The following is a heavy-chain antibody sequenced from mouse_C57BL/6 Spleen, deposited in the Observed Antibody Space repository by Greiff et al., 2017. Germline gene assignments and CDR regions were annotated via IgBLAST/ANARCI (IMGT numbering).Heavy chain of an antibody. Sequence: QVQLQQPGAELVMPGASVKLSCKASGYTFTSYWMHWVKQRPGQGLEWIGEIDPSDSYTNYNQKFKGKSTLTVDKSSSTAYTQLSSLTSEDSAVYYCARIYDGYRYAMDYWGQGTSVTVSS. CDR1: GYTFTSYW. CDR3: ARIYDGYRYAMDY. J-gene: IGHJ4*01. V-gene: IGHV1-69*01. CDR2: IDPSDSYT. D-gene: IGHD2-3*01.